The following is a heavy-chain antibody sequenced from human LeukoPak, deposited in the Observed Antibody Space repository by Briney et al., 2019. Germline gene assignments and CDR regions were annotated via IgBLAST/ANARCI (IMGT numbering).Heavy chain of an antibody. CDR3: ARDSYSNYVYYYGMDV. V-gene: IGHV4-34*01. D-gene: IGHD4-11*01. Sequence: SETLSLTCAVYGGSFSGYYWSWNRQPPGKGLEWIGEINHSGSTNYNPSLKSRVTISVDTSKNQFSLKLSSVTAADTAVYYCARDSYSNYVYYYGMDVWGQGTTVTVSS. J-gene: IGHJ6*02. CDR1: GGSFSGYY. CDR2: INHSGST.